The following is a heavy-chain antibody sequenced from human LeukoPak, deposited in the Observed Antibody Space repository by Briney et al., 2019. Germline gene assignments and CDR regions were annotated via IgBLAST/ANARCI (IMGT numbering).Heavy chain of an antibody. CDR3: ARDEYCGGDCYPNWFDP. CDR2: ISSTGGTI. D-gene: IGHD2-21*01. V-gene: IGHV3-48*04. J-gene: IGHJ5*02. Sequence: GGSLRLSCAASGFTFSKNSMNWVRQAPGKGLEWVSYISSTGGTIYYADSVKGRFTISRDNAKNSLYLQMNSLRVEDTAVYYCARDEYCGGDCYPNWFDPWGQGTLVTVSS. CDR1: GFTFSKNS.